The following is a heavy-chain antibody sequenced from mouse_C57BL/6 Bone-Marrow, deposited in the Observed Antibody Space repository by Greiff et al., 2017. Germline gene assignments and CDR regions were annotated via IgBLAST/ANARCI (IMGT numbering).Heavy chain of an antibody. D-gene: IGHD3-2*02. CDR2: ISSGGDYI. V-gene: IGHV5-9-1*02. Sequence: EVKLVESGEGLVKPGGSLKLSCAASGFTFSSYAMSWVRQTPEKRLEWVAYISSGGDYIYYADTVKGRFTISRDNARNTLYLQMNSLKSEDTAIYYCTREKATPFDYWGQGTTLTVSS. J-gene: IGHJ2*01. CDR1: GFTFSSYA. CDR3: TREKATPFDY.